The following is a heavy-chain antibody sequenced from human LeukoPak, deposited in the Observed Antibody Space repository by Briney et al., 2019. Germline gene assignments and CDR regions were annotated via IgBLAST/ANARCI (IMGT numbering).Heavy chain of an antibody. V-gene: IGHV3-74*01. Sequence: PGGSLRLSCAASGFTFSGYWMHWVRQAPGKGLVWVSRVATGGTGPSYADSVKGRFTISRDNAKNTLYLQMNSLSAEGTAVYFCARDMGPYGGSPGASWGQGTLVTVSS. J-gene: IGHJ5*02. CDR3: ARDMGPYGGSPGAS. CDR1: GFTFSGYW. CDR2: VATGGTGP. D-gene: IGHD4-23*01.